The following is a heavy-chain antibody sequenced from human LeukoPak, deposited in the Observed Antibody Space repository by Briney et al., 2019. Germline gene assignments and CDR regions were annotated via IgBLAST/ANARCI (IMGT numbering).Heavy chain of an antibody. D-gene: IGHD6-13*01. V-gene: IGHV3-23*01. Sequence: GGSLRLSCAASGFTFSNYDMSWVRQAPGKGLEWVSGIRDSGSSTYYADSVKGRFTISRDNSKNTLYLQMNSLRAEDTAVYYCAKVAGYSSSWYQNWFDPWGQGTLVTVSS. CDR2: IRDSGSST. J-gene: IGHJ5*02. CDR3: AKVAGYSSSWYQNWFDP. CDR1: GFTFSNYD.